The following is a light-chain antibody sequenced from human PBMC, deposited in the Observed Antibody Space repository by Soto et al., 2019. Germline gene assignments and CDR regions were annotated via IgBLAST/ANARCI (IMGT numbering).Light chain of an antibody. CDR3: GTWDSSLSAVA. Sequence: QSVLTQPPSVSAAPGQKVTISRSGSSSNIGNNYVSWYQQLPGTAPKLLIYDNNKRPSGIPDRFSGSKSGTSATLGITGLQTGDEADYYCGTWDSSLSAVAFGGGTKVTVL. V-gene: IGLV1-51*01. CDR2: DNN. J-gene: IGLJ2*01. CDR1: SSNIGNNY.